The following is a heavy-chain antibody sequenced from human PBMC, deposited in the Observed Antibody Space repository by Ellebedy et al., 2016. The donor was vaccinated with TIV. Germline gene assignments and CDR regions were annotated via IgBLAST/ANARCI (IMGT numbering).Heavy chain of an antibody. V-gene: IGHV1-46*01. CDR1: GYTFTSYY. CDR3: ARDNLRYCSSTSCYRYWYFDL. D-gene: IGHD2-2*01. J-gene: IGHJ2*01. CDR2: INPSGGST. Sequence: ASVKVSCKASGYTFTSYYMRWVRQAPGQGLEWMGIINPSGGSTSYAQKLQGRVTMTTDTSTSTAYMELRSLRSDDTAVYYCARDNLRYCSSTSCYRYWYFDLWGRGTLVTVSS.